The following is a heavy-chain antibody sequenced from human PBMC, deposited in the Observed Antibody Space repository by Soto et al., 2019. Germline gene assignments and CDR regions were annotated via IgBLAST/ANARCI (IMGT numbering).Heavy chain of an antibody. CDR1: GGSISSYY. Sequence: PSETLSLTCTVSGGSISSYYWNWIRQPSGKGLEWIGYIYYSGSTNHNPSLKSRVTISVDTSKNQFSLKLRSVTAADTALYYCARGSNGDFDYWGQGTLVTVSS. CDR3: ARGSNGDFDY. D-gene: IGHD4-17*01. J-gene: IGHJ4*02. V-gene: IGHV4-59*01. CDR2: IYYSGST.